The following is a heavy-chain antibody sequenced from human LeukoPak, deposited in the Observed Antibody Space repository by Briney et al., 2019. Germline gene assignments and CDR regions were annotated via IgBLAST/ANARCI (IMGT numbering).Heavy chain of an antibody. D-gene: IGHD3-10*01. CDR1: GYTFTSYD. V-gene: IGHV1-46*01. Sequence: ASVKVSCKASGYTFTSYDINWVRQATGQGLEWMGIINPSGGSTSYAQKFQGRVTMTRDTSTSTVYMELSSLRSEDTAVYYCARDSGSYSIRAYYFDYWGQGTLVTVSS. J-gene: IGHJ4*02. CDR2: INPSGGST. CDR3: ARDSGSYSIRAYYFDY.